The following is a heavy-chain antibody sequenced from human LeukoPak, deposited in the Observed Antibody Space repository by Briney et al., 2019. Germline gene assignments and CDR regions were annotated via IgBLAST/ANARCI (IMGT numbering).Heavy chain of an antibody. D-gene: IGHD6-6*01. CDR3: ARALRPGGLAARPLDY. CDR1: GFTFSSYA. J-gene: IGHJ4*02. V-gene: IGHV3-21*01. Sequence: PGGSLRLSCAASGFTFSSYAMSWVRQAPGKGLEWVSSISFSSSYIYYSDSVKGRFTISRDNAKNSLYLEMHSLRAEDTAVYYCARALRPGGLAARPLDYWGQGTLVTVSS. CDR2: ISFSSSYI.